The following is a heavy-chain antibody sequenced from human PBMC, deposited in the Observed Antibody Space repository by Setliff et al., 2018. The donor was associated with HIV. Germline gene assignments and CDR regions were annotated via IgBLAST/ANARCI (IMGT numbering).Heavy chain of an antibody. D-gene: IGHD1-1*01. Sequence: ASVKVSCKASGYIFTSNTIHWVRQAPGQRLQWMGCISGSGNTKFSQEFQGRVTMTRDTSISTAYLELSGLRSDDTAVYFCATQLSNSLDYWGQGTLVTVSS. CDR2: ISGSGNT. V-gene: IGHV1-3*01. CDR1: GYIFTSNT. J-gene: IGHJ4*02. CDR3: ATQLSNSLDY.